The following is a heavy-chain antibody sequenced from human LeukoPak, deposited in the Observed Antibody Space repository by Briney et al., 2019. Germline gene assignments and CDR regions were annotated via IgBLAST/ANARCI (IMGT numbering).Heavy chain of an antibody. D-gene: IGHD3-10*01. CDR3: ARDCWDYGSGSYCGIDY. CDR1: GFTFSSYS. Sequence: GGSLRLSCAASGFTFSSYSMNWVRQAPGKGLGWVSSISSGSSYIYYADSVKGRFTISRDNAKNSLYLQMNSLKAEDTAVYCCARDCWDYGSGSYCGIDYWGQGTLVTVSS. CDR2: ISSGSSYI. V-gene: IGHV3-21*01. J-gene: IGHJ4*02.